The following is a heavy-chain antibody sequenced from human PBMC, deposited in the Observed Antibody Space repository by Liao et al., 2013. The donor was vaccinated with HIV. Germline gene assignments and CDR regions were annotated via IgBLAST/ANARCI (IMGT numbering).Heavy chain of an antibody. D-gene: IGHD3-22*01. CDR2: IYYSGST. CDR3: ARLSTLLYYDSDDDRDS. V-gene: IGHV4-59*01. Sequence: QVQLQESGPGLVKPSETLSLTCTVSGGSISSYYWTWIRQPPGKGLEWIGYIYYSGSTNYNPSLKSRVTISLDTSKNQFSLKLSSVTAADTAVYYCARLSTLLYYDSDDDRDSWGQGTLVTVSS. J-gene: IGHJ4*02. CDR1: GGSISSYY.